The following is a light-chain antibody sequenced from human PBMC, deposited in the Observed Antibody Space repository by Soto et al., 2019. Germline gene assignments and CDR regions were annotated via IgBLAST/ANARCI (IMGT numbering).Light chain of an antibody. V-gene: IGKV1-27*01. Sequence: DIQMTQSPSSLSASVGDRVTITCRASQGISNYLAWYQQKPGKVPKLLIYAASTLQSGVPSRFSGSGSGTDFTLTISSLQPEDVATYYCQKYTSAPGFTFGPGTKVDIK. CDR2: AAS. CDR1: QGISNY. J-gene: IGKJ3*01. CDR3: QKYTSAPGFT.